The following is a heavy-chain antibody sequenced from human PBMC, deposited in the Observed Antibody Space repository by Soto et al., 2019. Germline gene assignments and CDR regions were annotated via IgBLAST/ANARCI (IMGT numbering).Heavy chain of an antibody. CDR2: ISDSGGST. CDR1: GFTFSSYA. CDR3: AKAPSSSWWPFDY. V-gene: IGHV3-23*01. D-gene: IGHD6-13*01. J-gene: IGHJ4*02. Sequence: EVPLLESGGGLVQPGGSLRLSCAASGFTFSSYAMSWVRQAPGKGLEWVSAISDSGGSTYYADSVKGRFTISRDNSKNTLYLQMHSLRAEDAAVYSCAKAPSSSWWPFDYWGQGTLVTVSS.